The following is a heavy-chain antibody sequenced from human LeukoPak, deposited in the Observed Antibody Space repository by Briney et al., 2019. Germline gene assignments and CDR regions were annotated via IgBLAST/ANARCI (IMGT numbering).Heavy chain of an antibody. J-gene: IGHJ3*02. D-gene: IGHD2-21*02. CDR2: IYHSGST. Sequence: SETLSLTCAVSGGSISSGDYSWSWIRQPPGKGLEWIGYIYHSGSTYYNPSLKSQVTVSVDRSKNQFSLKLSSVTAADTAVYYCARGTVTADDAFYIWGQGTMVTVSS. CDR1: GGSISSGDYS. CDR3: ARGTVTADDAFYI. V-gene: IGHV4-30-2*01.